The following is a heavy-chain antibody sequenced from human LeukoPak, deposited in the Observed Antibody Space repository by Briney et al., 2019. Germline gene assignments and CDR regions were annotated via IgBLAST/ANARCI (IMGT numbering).Heavy chain of an antibody. D-gene: IGHD4-17*01. CDR2: IYGSGSGQT. CDR1: GFTFRTYT. Sequence: QPGGSLRLSCAASGFTFRTYTMSWVRQAPGKGQEWVSGIYGSGSGQTFYADSVRGRFTISRDDSRNLVFLHMDSLRVEDTALYYCAKDLQVDGDWDVDQWGQGTLVTVSS. V-gene: IGHV3-23*01. J-gene: IGHJ4*02. CDR3: AKDLQVDGDWDVDQ.